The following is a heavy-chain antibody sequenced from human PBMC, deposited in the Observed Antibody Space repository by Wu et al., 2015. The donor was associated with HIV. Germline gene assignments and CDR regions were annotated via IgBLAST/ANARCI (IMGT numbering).Heavy chain of an antibody. Sequence: QVQLVQSGAEVKKPGASVKVSCKASGYTFTGYYMHWVRQAPGQGLEWMGWINPNSGGTNYAQKFQGRVTMTRDTSISTAYMELSRLRSDDTAVYYCVRERQYQLLYAGFDYWGQGTLVTVSS. D-gene: IGHD2-2*02. V-gene: IGHV1-2*02. CDR2: INPNSGGT. CDR1: GYTFTGYY. CDR3: VRERQYQLLYAGFDY. J-gene: IGHJ4*02.